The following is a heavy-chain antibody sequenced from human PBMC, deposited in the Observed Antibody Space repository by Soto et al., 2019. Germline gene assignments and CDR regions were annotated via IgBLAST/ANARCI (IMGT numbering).Heavy chain of an antibody. CDR3: ARHHWCINGTMYYFEY. Sequence: PGGSLRLSCAASEFTFSDYYMRWIRHAPGKGLEWVSYISRGXSTIFYSDSVKGRFTISRDESTSTAYMELSSLTSEDTAVYYCARHHWCINGTMYYFEYGGQGTLVTVSS. CDR1: EFTFSDYY. D-gene: IGHD1-7*01. V-gene: IGHV3-11*01. CDR2: ISRGXSTI. J-gene: IGHJ4*02.